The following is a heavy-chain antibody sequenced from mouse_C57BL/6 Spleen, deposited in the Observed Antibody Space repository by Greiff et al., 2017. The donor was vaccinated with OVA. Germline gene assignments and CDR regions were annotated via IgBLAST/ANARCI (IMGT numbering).Heavy chain of an antibody. CDR2: INTGSGGT. CDR3: ARSLLRSFYAMGY. V-gene: IGHV1-54*01. J-gene: IGHJ4*01. CDR1: GYAFTNYL. Sequence: QVQLQQSGAELVRPGTSVKVSCKASGYAFTNYLIEWVKQRPGQGLEWIGVINTGSGGTNYHEKFKGKATLTADKSSSTAYMQLSILTSEDSAVYFCARSLLRSFYAMGYWGQGTSVTVAS. D-gene: IGHD1-2*01.